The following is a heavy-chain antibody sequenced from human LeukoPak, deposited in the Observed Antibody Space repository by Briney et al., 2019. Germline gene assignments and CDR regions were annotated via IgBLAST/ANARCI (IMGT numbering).Heavy chain of an antibody. CDR1: GFTFSSYA. D-gene: IGHD3-10*01. CDR3: AKVVVRGVITYYFDY. Sequence: GGSLRLSCAASGFTFSSYAMHWVRQAPGKGLEWVAVISYDGSNKYYADSVKGRFTISRDNSKNTLYLQMNSLRAEDTAVYYCAKVVVRGVITYYFDYWGQGTLVTVSS. J-gene: IGHJ4*02. V-gene: IGHV3-30-3*01. CDR2: ISYDGSNK.